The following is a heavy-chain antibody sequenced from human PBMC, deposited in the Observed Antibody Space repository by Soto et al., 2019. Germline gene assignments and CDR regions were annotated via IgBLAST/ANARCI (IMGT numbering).Heavy chain of an antibody. CDR1: GFSLTTSGVG. CDR2: IYSDDDK. Sequence: QITLNESGPTVVRPTETLTLTCRFSGFSLTTSGVGVGWIRQSPGKAPEWLALIYSDDDKRYSASLKSRITITKNTSKNQVVLTVSDLDPTDTATYYCAHRVLRTVFGLVTTTAIFFDFWGQGTPVAVSS. CDR3: AHRVLRTVFGLVTTTAIFFDF. J-gene: IGHJ4*02. D-gene: IGHD3-3*01. V-gene: IGHV2-5*02.